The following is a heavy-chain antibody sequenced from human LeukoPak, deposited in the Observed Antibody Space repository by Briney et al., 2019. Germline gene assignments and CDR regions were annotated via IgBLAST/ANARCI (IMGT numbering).Heavy chain of an antibody. CDR2: VSAYDGNT. CDR3: ARGSGYYYDSSTFDY. CDR1: GYTFTNSG. V-gene: IGHV1-18*01. Sequence: ASVKVSCKASGYTFTNSGISWVRQAPGQGLEWMGWVSAYDGNTNYAQKLQGRVTMTTDTSTSTAYMELRSLRSDDTAVYYCARGSGYYYDSSTFDYWGQGTLVTVSS. J-gene: IGHJ4*02. D-gene: IGHD3-22*01.